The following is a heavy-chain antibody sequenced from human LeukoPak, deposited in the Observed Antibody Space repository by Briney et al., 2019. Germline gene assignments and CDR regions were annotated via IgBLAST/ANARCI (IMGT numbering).Heavy chain of an antibody. CDR3: ARDAYGNYFDY. J-gene: IGHJ4*02. CDR2: IYYSGST. Sequence: PSGTLSLTCTVSGGSISSYYWSWIRQPPGKGLEWIGYIYYSGSTNYNPSLKSRVTISVDTSKNQFSLKLSSVTAADTAVYYCARDAYGNYFDYWGQGTLVTVSS. D-gene: IGHD4-17*01. V-gene: IGHV4-59*01. CDR1: GGSISSYY.